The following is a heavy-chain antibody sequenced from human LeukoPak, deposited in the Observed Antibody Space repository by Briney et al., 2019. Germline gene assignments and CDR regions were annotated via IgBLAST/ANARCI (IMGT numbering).Heavy chain of an antibody. Sequence: SETLSLTCTVCGGSISSSSYYWGWIRQPPGKGLEWIGSIYYSGSTYYNPSLKSRVTISVDTSKNQFSLKLSSVTAADTAVYYCARNPDPGWYFDLWGRGTLVTVSS. CDR3: ARNPDPGWYFDL. CDR2: IYYSGST. J-gene: IGHJ2*01. V-gene: IGHV4-39*01. CDR1: GGSISSSSYY. D-gene: IGHD1-14*01.